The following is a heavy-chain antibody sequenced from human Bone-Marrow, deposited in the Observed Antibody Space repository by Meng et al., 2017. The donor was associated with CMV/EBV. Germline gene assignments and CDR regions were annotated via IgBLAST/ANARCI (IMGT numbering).Heavy chain of an antibody. J-gene: IGHJ6*02. CDR2: ISSSSSYI. CDR3: AKKRSGSGYYYYGMDV. D-gene: IGHD3-10*01. CDR1: GSTFSSYS. Sequence: GESLKISCAASGSTFSSYSMNWVRQAPGKGLEWVSSISSSSSYIYYADSVKGRFTISRDNAKNSLYLQMNSLRAEDTAVYYCAKKRSGSGYYYYGMDVWGQGTTVTFAS. V-gene: IGHV3-21*01.